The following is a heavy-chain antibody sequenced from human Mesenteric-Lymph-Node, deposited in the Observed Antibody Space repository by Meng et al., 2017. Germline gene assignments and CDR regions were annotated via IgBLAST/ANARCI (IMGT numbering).Heavy chain of an antibody. V-gene: IGHV3-23*01. CDR3: ARVRGGWFIDS. CDR2: ISGSGGST. CDR1: GFTFSSYA. J-gene: IGHJ4*02. Sequence: GGSLRLSCAASGFTFSSYAMSWVRQAPGKGREWVSAISGSGGSTYYADSVKGRLTISRDNAKNSLYLQMNSLRAEDTAVYYCARVRGGWFIDSWGQGALVTVSS. D-gene: IGHD6-19*01.